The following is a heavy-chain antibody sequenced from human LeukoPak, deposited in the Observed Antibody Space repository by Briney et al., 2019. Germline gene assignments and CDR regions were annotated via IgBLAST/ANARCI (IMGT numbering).Heavy chain of an antibody. CDR1: GLTFSSYW. Sequence: GGSLRLSCAVSGLTFSSYWMHCVRHAPGNGLVWVSRINSEGSRTFYADFVKGRSNISRDNAKDTLYLQMNSLRAEDTAVYYCARDQCSGANCQVALDYWGQGNLVTVSS. CDR3: ARDQCSGANCQVALDY. V-gene: IGHV3-74*01. CDR2: INSEGSRT. D-gene: IGHD2-15*01. J-gene: IGHJ4*02.